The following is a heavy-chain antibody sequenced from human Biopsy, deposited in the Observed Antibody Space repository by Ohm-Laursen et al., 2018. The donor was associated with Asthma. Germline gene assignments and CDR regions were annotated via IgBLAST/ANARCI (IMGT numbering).Heavy chain of an antibody. CDR1: GGSVSSGSYY. Sequence: SQTLSFTWPVSGGSVSSGSYYWSWIRQPPGKGLAWASYISYSGSTDYNPSLKSRLTISMDTSKNQFSLKLSSVTAADTAVYYCARVPTTLRYFDLWGRGTLVTVSS. D-gene: IGHD2-15*01. V-gene: IGHV4-61*01. CDR2: ISYSGST. J-gene: IGHJ2*01. CDR3: ARVPTTLRYFDL.